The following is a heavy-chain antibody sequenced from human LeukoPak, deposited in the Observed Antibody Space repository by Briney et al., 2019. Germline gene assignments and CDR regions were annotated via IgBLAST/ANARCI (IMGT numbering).Heavy chain of an antibody. J-gene: IGHJ4*02. CDR1: GYRFTSYW. D-gene: IGHD3-3*01. CDR2: IYPGDSDT. V-gene: IGHV5-51*01. Sequence: GESLKISCKGSGYRFTSYWIGWVRQMPGKGLEWMVVIYPGDSDTRYSPSFQGQVTISADKSISTAYLQWSSLKASDTAMYYCARHPDFWSGYYFDYWGQGTLVTVSS. CDR3: ARHPDFWSGYYFDY.